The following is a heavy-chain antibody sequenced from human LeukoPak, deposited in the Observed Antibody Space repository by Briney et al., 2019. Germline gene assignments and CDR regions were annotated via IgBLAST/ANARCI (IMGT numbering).Heavy chain of an antibody. Sequence: PGGSLRLSCAASGFTFSSYGMHWVRQAPGKGLEWVAFIRYDGSNKYYADSVKGRFTISRDNSKNTLYLQVNSLRAEDTAVYYCAKVAGDWYYYMDVWGKGTTVTVSS. CDR2: IRYDGSNK. CDR3: AKVAGDWYYYMDV. D-gene: IGHD7-27*01. V-gene: IGHV3-30*02. CDR1: GFTFSSYG. J-gene: IGHJ6*03.